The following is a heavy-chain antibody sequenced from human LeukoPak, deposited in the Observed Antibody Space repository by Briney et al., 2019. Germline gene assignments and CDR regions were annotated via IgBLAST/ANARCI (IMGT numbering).Heavy chain of an antibody. CDR3: ARVVVAFDY. CDR2: IIPILGIA. CDR1: GGTFSCYA. Sequence: SVKVSCKASGGTFSCYAISWVRQAPRQGLEWMGRIIPILGIANYAQKFQGRVTITADKSTSTAYMELSSLRSEDTAVYYCARVVVAFDYWGQGTLVTVSS. D-gene: IGHD2-15*01. V-gene: IGHV1-69*04. J-gene: IGHJ4*02.